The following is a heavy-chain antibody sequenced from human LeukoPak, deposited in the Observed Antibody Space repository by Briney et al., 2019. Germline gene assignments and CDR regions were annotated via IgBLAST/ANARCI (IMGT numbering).Heavy chain of an antibody. Sequence: GGSLRLSCAASGFTFSSYGMSWVRQAPGKGLEWVSAISGSGGSTYYADSVKGRFTISRDNSKNTLYLQMNSLRAEDTAVYYCAKVPTMFWQWLARHIYFDYWGQGTLVTVSS. J-gene: IGHJ4*02. D-gene: IGHD6-19*01. V-gene: IGHV3-23*01. CDR1: GFTFSSYG. CDR2: ISGSGGST. CDR3: AKVPTMFWQWLARHIYFDY.